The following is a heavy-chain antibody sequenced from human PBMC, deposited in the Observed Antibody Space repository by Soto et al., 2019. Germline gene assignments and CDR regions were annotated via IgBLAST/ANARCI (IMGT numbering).Heavy chain of an antibody. D-gene: IGHD2-2*02. V-gene: IGHV4-39*01. Sequence: SETLSLTCTVSGGSIISSSYYLVCIRQPPWKGLELIGSIYYSGSTYYNPSLKSRVTISVDTSKNQFSLKLSSVTAADTAVYYCARRRYCSSTSCYSWFDPWGQGTLVTVSS. CDR2: IYYSGST. J-gene: IGHJ5*02. CDR3: ARRRYCSSTSCYSWFDP. CDR1: GGSIISSSYY.